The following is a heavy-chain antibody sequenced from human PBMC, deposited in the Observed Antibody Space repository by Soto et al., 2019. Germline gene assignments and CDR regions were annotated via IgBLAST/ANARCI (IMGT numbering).Heavy chain of an antibody. Sequence: PSETLSLTCTVSGGSIKSFYWSWIRQPPGKGLEWIAYIYYSGSTNYNPSLKSRVTLSVDTSKNQFSLKLSSVTAADTAVYYCARSSLVGYYYYMDVWGKGTTVTVSS. V-gene: IGHV4-59*01. CDR2: IYYSGST. CDR1: GGSIKSFY. CDR3: ARSSLVGYYYYMDV. J-gene: IGHJ6*03.